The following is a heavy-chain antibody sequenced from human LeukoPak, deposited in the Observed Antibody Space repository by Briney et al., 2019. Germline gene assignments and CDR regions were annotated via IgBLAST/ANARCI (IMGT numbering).Heavy chain of an antibody. CDR3: ARRGAVAGYNWFDP. J-gene: IGHJ5*02. V-gene: IGHV3-30*03. CDR2: ISYDGSNK. D-gene: IGHD6-19*01. Sequence: GGSLSLSCAASGFTFSSYGMHWVRQAPGKGLEWVAVISYDGSNKYYADSVKGRFTISRDNSENTLYLQMNSLRAEDTAVYYCARRGAVAGYNWFDPWGQGTLVTVSS. CDR1: GFTFSSYG.